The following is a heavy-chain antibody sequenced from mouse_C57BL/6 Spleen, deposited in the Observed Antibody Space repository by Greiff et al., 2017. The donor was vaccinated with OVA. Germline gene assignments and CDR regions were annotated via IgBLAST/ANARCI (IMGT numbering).Heavy chain of an antibody. D-gene: IGHD2-4*01. V-gene: IGHV5S21*01. CDR2: ISSGGDYI. CDR1: GFTFSSYA. J-gene: IGHJ4*01. Sequence: EVLLVESGEGLVKPGGSLKLSCAASGFTFSSYAMSWVRQTPEKRLEWVAYISSGGDYIYYADTVKGRFTISRDNARNTLYLQMSSLKSEDTAKYYSARNYDCDGAMDYWGQGTSVTVSS. CDR3: ARNYDCDGAMDY.